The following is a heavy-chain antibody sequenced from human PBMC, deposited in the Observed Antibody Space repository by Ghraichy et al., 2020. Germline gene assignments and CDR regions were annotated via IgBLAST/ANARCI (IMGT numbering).Heavy chain of an antibody. Sequence: GESLNISCKGSGYTFISYWIGWVRQMPGKGLEWMGFIYPGDSDTRYSPAFQGQVTISADKSISTAYLQWSSLKASDIATYYCARGRTGGSYGYFYYGLDVWGQGTTVTVSS. CDR3: ARGRTGGSYGYFYYGLDV. CDR1: GYTFISYW. D-gene: IGHD1-26*01. J-gene: IGHJ6*02. V-gene: IGHV5-51*01. CDR2: IYPGDSDT.